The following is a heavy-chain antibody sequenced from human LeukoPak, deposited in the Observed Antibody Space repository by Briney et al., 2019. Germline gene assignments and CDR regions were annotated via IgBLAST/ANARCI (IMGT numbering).Heavy chain of an antibody. V-gene: IGHV1-69*04. D-gene: IGHD4-11*01. CDR1: GGTFSSYA. Sequence: SVKVSCKASGGTFSSYAISWVRQAPGQGLEWMGRIIPIFGIANYAQKFQGRVTITADKSTSTAYMELSSLRSEDTAVYYRARGDDYSNYYFDYWGQGTLVTVSS. CDR2: IIPIFGIA. CDR3: ARGDDYSNYYFDY. J-gene: IGHJ4*02.